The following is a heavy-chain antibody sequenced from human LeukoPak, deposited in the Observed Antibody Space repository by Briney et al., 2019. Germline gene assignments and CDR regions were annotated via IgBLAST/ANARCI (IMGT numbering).Heavy chain of an antibody. CDR3: ARANWAYYDFWSGPTVDY. J-gene: IGHJ4*02. V-gene: IGHV1-2*02. CDR2: INPNSDGT. D-gene: IGHD3-3*01. CDR1: GGTFSSYA. Sequence: ASVKVSCKASGGTFSSYAISWVRQAPGQGLEWMGWINPNSDGTNYAQKFQGRVTMTRDTSISTAYMELSRLRSDDTAVYYCARANWAYYDFWSGPTVDYWGQGTLVTVSS.